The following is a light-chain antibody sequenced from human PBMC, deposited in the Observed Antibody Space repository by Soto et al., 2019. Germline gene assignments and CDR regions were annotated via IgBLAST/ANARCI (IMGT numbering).Light chain of an antibody. V-gene: IGKV1-39*01. Sequence: IQMPQSPSSLSASVGDTVTITCRASQTISIYLNWYQQKPGRTPNLLIYATSSLQSGVPSRFDGSGSGTEFTLTISSLQPDDFATYYCQQSFSTPHTFGQGTKLELK. J-gene: IGKJ2*01. CDR2: ATS. CDR1: QTISIY. CDR3: QQSFSTPHT.